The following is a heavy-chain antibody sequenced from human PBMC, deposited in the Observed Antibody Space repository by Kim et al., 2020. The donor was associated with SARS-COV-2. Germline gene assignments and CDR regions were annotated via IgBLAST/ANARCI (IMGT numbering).Heavy chain of an antibody. D-gene: IGHD6-19*01. J-gene: IGHJ2*01. V-gene: IGHV3-53*01. CDR2: IYSGGST. Sequence: GGSLRLSCAASGFTVSSNYMSWVRQAPGKGLEWVSVIYSGGSTYYADSVKGRFTISRDNSKNTLYLQMNSLRAEDTAVYYCARDPRSGWYRDWYSDLWGRGTLVTVSS. CDR3: ARDPRSGWYRDWYSDL. CDR1: GFTVSSNY.